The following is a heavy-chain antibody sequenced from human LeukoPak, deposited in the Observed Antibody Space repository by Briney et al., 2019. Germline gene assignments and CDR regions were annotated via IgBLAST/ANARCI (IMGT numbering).Heavy chain of an antibody. D-gene: IGHD3-10*01. V-gene: IGHV3-30*18. J-gene: IGHJ6*02. Sequence: PGRSLRLSCAASGFTFSSYGMHWVRQAPGKGLEWVAVISYDGSNKYYADSVKGRITISRDNSKNTLYLQMNSLRAEDTAVYYCAKYQDGSGTSLYYYYGMDVWGQGTTVTVSS. CDR3: AKYQDGSGTSLYYYYGMDV. CDR2: ISYDGSNK. CDR1: GFTFSSYG.